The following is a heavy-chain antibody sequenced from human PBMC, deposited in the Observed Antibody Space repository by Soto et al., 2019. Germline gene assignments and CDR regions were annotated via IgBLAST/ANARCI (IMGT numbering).Heavy chain of an antibody. CDR3: ARHRNIVSTIDY. D-gene: IGHD5-12*01. Sequence: QLQLQESGPGLVKPSETLSLTCTVSGGSISSSSYYWGWIRQPPGKGLEWIGRIYYSGTTYYNPSLKSRVTISVDTSKNQFSLKLSSVTAADTAVFYCARHRNIVSTIDYWGQGTLVTVSS. J-gene: IGHJ4*02. V-gene: IGHV4-39*01. CDR1: GGSISSSSYY. CDR2: IYYSGTT.